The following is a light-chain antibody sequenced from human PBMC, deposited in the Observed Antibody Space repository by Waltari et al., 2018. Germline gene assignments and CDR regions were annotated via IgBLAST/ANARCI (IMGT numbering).Light chain of an antibody. Sequence: DIQITQSPSSLSASVGDRVTITCRASQSFNRYLHWYQQKPGKAPKLLIYAASSLQSGVPSRFSVSGSGTDFTLTISSLQPEDFATYYCQQSYGTPPTFGQGTKVEIK. CDR3: QQSYGTPPT. CDR1: QSFNRY. J-gene: IGKJ1*01. CDR2: AAS. V-gene: IGKV1-39*01.